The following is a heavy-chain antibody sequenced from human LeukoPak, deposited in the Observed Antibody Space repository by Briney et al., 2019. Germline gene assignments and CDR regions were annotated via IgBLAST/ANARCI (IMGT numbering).Heavy chain of an antibody. Sequence: GGSLRLSCAASGFTFSSYSMNRVRQAPGKGLEWVSYISSSSSTIYYADSVKGRFTISRDNAKNSLYLQMNSLRAEDTAVYYCVTGAYYDFWSGYSRPYGMDVWGQGTTVTVSS. V-gene: IGHV3-48*01. CDR3: VTGAYYDFWSGYSRPYGMDV. D-gene: IGHD3-3*01. CDR1: GFTFSSYS. CDR2: ISSSSSTI. J-gene: IGHJ6*02.